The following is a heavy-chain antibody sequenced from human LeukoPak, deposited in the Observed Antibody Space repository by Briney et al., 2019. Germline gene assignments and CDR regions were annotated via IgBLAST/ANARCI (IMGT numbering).Heavy chain of an antibody. J-gene: IGHJ4*02. V-gene: IGHV1-2*02. CDR2: INPNSGGT. CDR1: GYTFTGYY. Sequence: GASVKVSCKASGYTFTGYYMHWVRRAPGQGLEWMGWINPNSGGTNYAQKFQGRVTMTRDTSISTAYMELSRLRSDDTAVYYCARSYPYSSGWYGDYWGQGTLVTVSS. CDR3: ARSYPYSSGWYGDY. D-gene: IGHD6-19*01.